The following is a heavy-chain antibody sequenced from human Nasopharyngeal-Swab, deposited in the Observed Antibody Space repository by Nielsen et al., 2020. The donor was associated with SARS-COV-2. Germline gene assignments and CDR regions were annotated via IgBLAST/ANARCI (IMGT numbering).Heavy chain of an antibody. J-gene: IGHJ6*03. V-gene: IGHV3-30*03. CDR1: GFILSDYD. CDR3: ARGWRGGLEQSHYNYYYYMGV. CDR2: FSFDESYR. Sequence: GGSLRLSCAASGFILSDYDMHWVRQAPGKGLEWVATFSFDESYRYFADSVRGRFSISRDNIKNMLFLQMDSLRADDTAVYYCARGWRGGLEQSHYNYYYYMGVWGKGTAVTVSS. D-gene: IGHD3-16*01.